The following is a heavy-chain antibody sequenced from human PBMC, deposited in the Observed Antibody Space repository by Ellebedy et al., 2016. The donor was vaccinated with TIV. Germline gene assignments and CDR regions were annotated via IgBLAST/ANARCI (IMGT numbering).Heavy chain of an antibody. CDR1: GGSVNSLSYY. CDR2: IHDSGST. J-gene: IGHJ6*02. V-gene: IGHV4-39*01. D-gene: IGHD2-21*02. CDR3: ARLTSVTPYYGVDV. Sequence: MPSETLSLTCTVSGGSVNSLSYYWGWIRQPPGKGLEWIGNIHDSGSTQYSPSLKSRVTISIDTSKNQFSLKLTSLTAADTAVYYCARLTSVTPYYGVDVWGQGTTVTVSS.